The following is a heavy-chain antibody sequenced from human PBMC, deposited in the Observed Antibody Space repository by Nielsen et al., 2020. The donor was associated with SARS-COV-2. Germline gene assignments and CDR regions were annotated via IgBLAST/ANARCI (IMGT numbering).Heavy chain of an antibody. J-gene: IGHJ6*02. CDR3: ARDHIGIGYGGNSYYYYGMDV. Sequence: VRQPPGKGLEWVAVISYDGSNKYYADSVKGRFAISRDNSKNTLYLQMNSLRAEDTAVYYCARDHIGIGYGGNSYYYYGMDVWGQGTTVTVSS. V-gene: IGHV3-30*09. CDR2: ISYDGSNK. D-gene: IGHD4-23*01.